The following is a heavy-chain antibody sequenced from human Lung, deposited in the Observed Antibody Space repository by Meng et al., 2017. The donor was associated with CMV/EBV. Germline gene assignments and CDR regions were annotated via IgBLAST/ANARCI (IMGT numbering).Heavy chain of an antibody. Sequence: SVXVSCKASGGTFSSYAISWVRQAPGQGLEWMGGIIPIFGTANYAQKFQGRVTITTDESTSTAYMELSSLRSEDTAVYYCARGLEGGRNATYWGQGTLVTVSS. J-gene: IGHJ4*02. V-gene: IGHV1-69*05. CDR3: ARGLEGGRNATY. CDR2: IIPIFGTA. D-gene: IGHD2-15*01. CDR1: GGTFSSYA.